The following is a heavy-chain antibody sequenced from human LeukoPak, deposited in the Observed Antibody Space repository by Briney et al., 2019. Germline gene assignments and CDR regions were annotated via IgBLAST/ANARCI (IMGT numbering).Heavy chain of an antibody. D-gene: IGHD1-7*01. CDR1: GFTFRNYG. J-gene: IGHJ4*02. V-gene: IGHV3-33*01. CDR3: ARENFADLFDY. Sequence: GGSLRLSCAASGFTFRNYGMHWVRQAPGKGLEWVAVIWYDGSNKYYGDSVKGRFTISRDNAKSSLFLQMNSLRAEDTAVYYCARENFADLFDYWGQGILVTVSS. CDR2: IWYDGSNK.